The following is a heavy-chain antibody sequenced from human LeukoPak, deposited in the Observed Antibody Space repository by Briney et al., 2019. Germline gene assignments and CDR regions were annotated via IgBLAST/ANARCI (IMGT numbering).Heavy chain of an antibody. D-gene: IGHD2-8*02. CDR3: AKDPKANLLAGSAFDY. CDR1: GFTFDDYA. J-gene: IGHJ4*02. V-gene: IGHV3-9*03. Sequence: PGGSLRLSCAASGFTFDDYAMHWVRQAPGKGLEWVSGIRWNSGSIGYADSVKGRFTISRDNAKNSLYLQMNSLRAEDMALYYCAKDPKANLLAGSAFDYWGQGTLVTVSS. CDR2: IRWNSGSI.